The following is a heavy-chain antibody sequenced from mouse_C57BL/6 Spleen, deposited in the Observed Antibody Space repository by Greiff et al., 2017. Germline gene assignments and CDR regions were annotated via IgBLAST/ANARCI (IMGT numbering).Heavy chain of an antibody. D-gene: IGHD1-1*01. Sequence: QVQLKQSGAELVKPGASVKISCKASGYAFSSYWMNWVKQRPGRGLEWIGQIYPGDGDTNYNGKFKGKATLTADKSSSTAYMQLSSLTSEDSAVYFCASLGAGVAPYDYAMGYWGQGTSVTVSS. CDR2: IYPGDGDT. J-gene: IGHJ4*01. V-gene: IGHV1-80*01. CDR3: ASLGAGVAPYDYAMGY. CDR1: GYAFSSYW.